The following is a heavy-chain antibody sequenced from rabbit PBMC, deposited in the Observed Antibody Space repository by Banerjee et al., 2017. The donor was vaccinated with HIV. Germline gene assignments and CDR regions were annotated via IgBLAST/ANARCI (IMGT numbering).Heavy chain of an antibody. CDR2: IYVGSSGTT. CDR1: GFSLSSGYY. D-gene: IGHD4-1*01. CDR3: SRYSGGDHDL. V-gene: IGHV1S45*01. Sequence: QEQLEESGGGLVKPGASLTLTCTASGFSLSSGYYMCWVRQAPGKGLEWIACIYVGSSGTTYYASWAKGRFTIFKTSSTTVTLEMTSLTAADTATYFCSRYSGGDHDLWGQGTL. J-gene: IGHJ3*01.